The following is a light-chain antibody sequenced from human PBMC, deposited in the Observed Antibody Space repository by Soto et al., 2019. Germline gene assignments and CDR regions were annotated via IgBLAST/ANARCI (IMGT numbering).Light chain of an antibody. Sequence: QSALTQPASVSGSPGQSIAISCTGTSSDVGAYNYVSWYQQHPGKAPKLMIYEVSNRPSGVSDRFSGSKSATTASLTISGLQADDEADYYCSSYTSSSTLVFGGGTKVTVL. CDR2: EVS. V-gene: IGLV2-14*01. J-gene: IGLJ2*01. CDR1: SSDVGAYNY. CDR3: SSYTSSSTLV.